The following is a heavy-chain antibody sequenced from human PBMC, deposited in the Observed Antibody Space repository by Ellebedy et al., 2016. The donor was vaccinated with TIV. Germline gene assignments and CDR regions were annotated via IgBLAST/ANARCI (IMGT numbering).Heavy chain of an antibody. J-gene: IGHJ6*02. Sequence: PGGSLRLSCSASGFTFSSYAMHWVRQAPGKGLEWVASIKQDGSDKRYVDSVKGRFTISRDNAKNSLYLQMSSLSAEDTAMYYCARATAGLDVWGQGTTVSVSS. CDR3: ARATAGLDV. CDR1: GFTFSSYA. V-gene: IGHV3-7*01. CDR2: IKQDGSDK.